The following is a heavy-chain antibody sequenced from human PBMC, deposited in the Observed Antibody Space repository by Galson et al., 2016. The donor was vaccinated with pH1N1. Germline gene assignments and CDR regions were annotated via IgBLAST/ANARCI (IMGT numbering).Heavy chain of an antibody. J-gene: IGHJ4*02. CDR1: GFTFSRYW. CDR2: IKQDGSEK. Sequence: SLRLSCAASGFTFSRYWMSWVRQAPGKGLEWVANIKQDGSEKNYVDSVKGRFTVSRDNAKNTLYLQMNSLTAEDTAVYYCARAIFAAAAVWGQGTLVTV. V-gene: IGHV3-7*03. D-gene: IGHD6-13*01. CDR3: ARAIFAAAAV.